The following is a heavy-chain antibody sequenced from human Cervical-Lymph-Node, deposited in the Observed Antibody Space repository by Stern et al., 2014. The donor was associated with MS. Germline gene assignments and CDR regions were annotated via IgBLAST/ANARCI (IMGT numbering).Heavy chain of an antibody. J-gene: IGHJ4*02. D-gene: IGHD4-23*01. CDR3: ARGEDYGGNCFDY. CDR1: GYSFTTYS. CDR2: INPSSGTT. V-gene: IGHV1-46*01. Sequence: QMQLVQSGADVKEPGASVKVSCKASGYSFTTYSINWVRQAPGEGLKWMGIINPSSGTTTYAQRFLGRVTMTSDTSTRTIYMELSRLRSDDTAIYYCARGEDYGGNCFDYWGQGALVTVSS.